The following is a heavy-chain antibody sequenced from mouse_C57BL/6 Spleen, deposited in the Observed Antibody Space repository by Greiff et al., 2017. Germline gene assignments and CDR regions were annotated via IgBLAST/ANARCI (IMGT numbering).Heavy chain of an antibody. Sequence: VQLQQPGTELVKPGASVKLSCKASGYTFTSYWMHWVKQRPGQGLEWIGNINPSNGGTNYNEKFKSKATLTVDKSSSTAYMQLSSLTSEDSAVYYCARPIYCGKGYYAMDYWGQGTSVTVSS. D-gene: IGHD2-1*01. CDR3: ARPIYCGKGYYAMDY. V-gene: IGHV1-53*01. J-gene: IGHJ4*01. CDR2: INPSNGGT. CDR1: GYTFTSYW.